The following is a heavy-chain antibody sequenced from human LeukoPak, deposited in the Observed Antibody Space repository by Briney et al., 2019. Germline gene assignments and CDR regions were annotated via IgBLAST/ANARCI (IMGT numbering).Heavy chain of an antibody. Sequence: SETLSLTCSVSGGSINTYYWSWIRQPPGKGLEWIGYIYYSGSANYNPSLKSRATISVDSSKNHLSLKLRSVTAADTAVYYCARVANVVVVAAFFFDYWGQGTLVTVSS. D-gene: IGHD2-15*01. CDR1: GGSINTYY. J-gene: IGHJ4*02. V-gene: IGHV4-59*08. CDR2: IYYSGSA. CDR3: ARVANVVVVAAFFFDY.